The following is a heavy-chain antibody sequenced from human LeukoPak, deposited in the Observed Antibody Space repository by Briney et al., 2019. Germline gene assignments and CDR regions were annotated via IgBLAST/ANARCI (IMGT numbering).Heavy chain of an antibody. D-gene: IGHD2-21*01. CDR3: ARDLVLVWTPGDDFDY. CDR1: GFTFSKYW. J-gene: IGHJ4*02. Sequence: PGGSLRLSSAASGFTFSKYWMHWVRQAPGKGLAWVSRINEDGSTISYADSVKGRFTISRDNAKNTLYLQMNGLRAEDTGVYYCARDLVLVWTPGDDFDYWGQGTLVTVSS. CDR2: INEDGSTI. V-gene: IGHV3-74*01.